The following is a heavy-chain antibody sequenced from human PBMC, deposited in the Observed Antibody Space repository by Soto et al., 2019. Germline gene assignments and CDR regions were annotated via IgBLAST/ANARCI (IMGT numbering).Heavy chain of an antibody. Sequence: SETLSLTCTVSGGSISSYYWSWIRQPPGKGLEWIGEINHSGSTNYNPSLKSRVTISLDTSKNQFSLKLSSVTAADTAVYYCARRCSGGSCYGSCCWFDPWGQGTLVTVSS. CDR2: INHSGST. J-gene: IGHJ5*02. CDR1: GGSISSYY. D-gene: IGHD2-15*01. V-gene: IGHV4-34*01. CDR3: ARRCSGGSCYGSCCWFDP.